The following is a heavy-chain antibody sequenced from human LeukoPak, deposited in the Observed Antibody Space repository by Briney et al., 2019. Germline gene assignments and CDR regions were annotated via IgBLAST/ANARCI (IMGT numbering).Heavy chain of an antibody. V-gene: IGHV3-53*01. CDR1: GFTVSSNY. CDR3: ARDRNEHTYYDFWSGTYGMDV. CDR2: IYSGGST. J-gene: IGHJ6*02. D-gene: IGHD3-3*01. Sequence: HPGGSLRLSCAASGFTVSSNYMSWVRQAPGKGLEWVSVIYSGGSTYYADSVKGRFTISRDNSKNTLYLQMNSLRAEDTAVYYCARDRNEHTYYDFWSGTYGMDVWGQGTTVTVSS.